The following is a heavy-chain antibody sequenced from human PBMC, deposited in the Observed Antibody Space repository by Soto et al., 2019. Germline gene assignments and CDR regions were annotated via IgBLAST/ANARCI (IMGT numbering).Heavy chain of an antibody. CDR3: ARDLSRGSGMDV. J-gene: IGHJ6*02. V-gene: IGHV4-59*12. D-gene: IGHD6-19*01. CDR2: IYYSGST. Sequence: PSETLSLTCTVSGGSISSYYWSWIRQPPGKGLEWIGYIYYSGSTNYNPSLKSRVTISVDTSKNQFSLKLSSVTAADTAVYYCARDLSRGSGMDVWGQGTTVTVSS. CDR1: GGSISSYY.